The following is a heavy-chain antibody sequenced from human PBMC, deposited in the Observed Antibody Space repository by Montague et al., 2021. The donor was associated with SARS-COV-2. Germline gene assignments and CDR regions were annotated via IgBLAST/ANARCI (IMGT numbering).Heavy chain of an antibody. J-gene: IGHJ4*02. D-gene: IGHD4-17*01. Sequence: SETRSLTCTVSGCSIRSSNDCLGWIRQPPGKGLEWIANFYYSGYTYYNTSLKSRGTISVDTSNNQFSLKLSSVTASVTALYYCARGPKMYGELADYWGQGTL. CDR3: ARGPKMYGELADY. CDR2: FYYSGYT. CDR1: GCSIRSSNDC. V-gene: IGHV4-39*01.